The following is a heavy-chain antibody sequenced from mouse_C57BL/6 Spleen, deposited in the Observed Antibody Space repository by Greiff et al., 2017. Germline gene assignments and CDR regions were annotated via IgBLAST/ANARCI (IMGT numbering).Heavy chain of an antibody. CDR2: THPNSGST. J-gene: IGHJ4*01. D-gene: IGHD2-4*01. CDR1: GYTFTSYW. CDR3: ARHPPYEYDDEGHYYAMDY. V-gene: IGHV1-64*01. Sequence: QVQLQQPGAELVKPGASVKLSRKASGYTFTSYWMHWVKQRPGQGLEWIGMTHPNSGSTNYNEKFKSKATLTVDKSSSIDYMQLRSLTSEDSAVYYCARHPPYEYDDEGHYYAMDYWGQGTSVTVSS.